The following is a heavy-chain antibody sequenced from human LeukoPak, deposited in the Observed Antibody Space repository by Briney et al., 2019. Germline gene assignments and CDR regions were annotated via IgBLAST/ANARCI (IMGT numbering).Heavy chain of an antibody. V-gene: IGHV4-4*07. J-gene: IGHJ3*02. CDR2: IYTSGST. CDR3: ARAGPVRGVIRVSAFDI. CDR1: GGSISSYY. D-gene: IGHD3-10*01. Sequence: SETLSLTCTVSGGSISSYYWSWIRQPAGKGLEWIGRIYTSGSTNYNPSLKSRVTMSVDTSKNQFSLKLSSVTAADTAVYYCARAGPVRGVIRVSAFDIWGQGTMVTVSS.